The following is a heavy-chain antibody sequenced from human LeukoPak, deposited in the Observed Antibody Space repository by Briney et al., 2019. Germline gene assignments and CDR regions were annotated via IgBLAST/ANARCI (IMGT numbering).Heavy chain of an antibody. CDR1: GYNFPNYW. V-gene: IGHV5-51*01. CDR2: IYPGDSDT. CDR3: ARKPGIAVAGNAFDI. D-gene: IGHD6-19*01. J-gene: IGHJ3*02. Sequence: PGESLKISCQGSGYNFPNYWIGWVRQMPGKGLEWMGIIYPGDSDTKYSPSFQGQVTISADKSISTAYLQWSNLKASDTAIYYCARKPGIAVAGNAFDIWGQGTMVTVSS.